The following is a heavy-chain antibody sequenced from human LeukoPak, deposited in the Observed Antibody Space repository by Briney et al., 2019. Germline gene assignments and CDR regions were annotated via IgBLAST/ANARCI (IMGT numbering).Heavy chain of an antibody. CDR1: GFTISNYG. CDR3: AKDLGRYRNNYFDY. D-gene: IGHD1-26*01. CDR2: ISGSGGGT. Sequence: PGRSLRLSCAASGFTISNYGMHWVRQAPEKGLEWVATISGSGGGTYYADSVKGRFTISRDDSKNTLYLQMNSLRAEVTAVYYCAKDLGRYRNNYFDYWGQGTLVTVSS. V-gene: IGHV3-23*01. J-gene: IGHJ4*02.